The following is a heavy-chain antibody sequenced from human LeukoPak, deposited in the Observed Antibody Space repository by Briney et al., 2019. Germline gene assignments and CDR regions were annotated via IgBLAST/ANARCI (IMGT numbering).Heavy chain of an antibody. V-gene: IGHV3-9*01. CDR3: VKDPLPQYFRGGETLLDY. CDR1: GFRFDDYA. D-gene: IGHD2-15*01. J-gene: IGHJ4*02. CDR2: ITWNSGSV. Sequence: GGSLRLSCAASGFRFDDYAMHWVRQAPGKGPEGVSGITWNSGSVGYADSVQGRFTISRDNAKNFLYLQMNSLGPDDTAIYYCVKDPLPQYFRGGETLLDYWGQGALVSVSS.